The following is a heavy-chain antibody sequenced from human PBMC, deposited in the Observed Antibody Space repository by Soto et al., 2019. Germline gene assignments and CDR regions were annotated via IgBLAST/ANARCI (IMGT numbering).Heavy chain of an antibody. J-gene: IGHJ4*02. V-gene: IGHV3-23*01. CDR1: GFTFSSYA. CDR3: AKPRLRYSSSWDNDY. CDR2: ISGSGGST. Sequence: GGSLRLSCAASGFTFSSYAMSWVRQAPGKGLEWVSAISGSGGSTYYADSVKGRFTISRDNSKNTLYLQMNSLRAEDTAVYYCAKPRLRYSSSWDNDYWGQGTLVTVSS. D-gene: IGHD6-13*01.